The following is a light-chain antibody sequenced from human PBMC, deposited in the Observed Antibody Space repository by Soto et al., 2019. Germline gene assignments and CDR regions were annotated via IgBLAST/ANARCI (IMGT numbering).Light chain of an antibody. CDR2: GAS. CDR1: QSVSSRY. V-gene: IGKV3-20*01. J-gene: IGKJ5*01. Sequence: EIVLTQSPGTLSLSPGERATLSCRASQSVSSRYLAWYQQKPGQAPRFLIYGASSRATGIPDRFSGSGSETDFTLTISRLEPEDFAVYYCQQYGSSPPITFGQGTRLEIK. CDR3: QQYGSSPPIT.